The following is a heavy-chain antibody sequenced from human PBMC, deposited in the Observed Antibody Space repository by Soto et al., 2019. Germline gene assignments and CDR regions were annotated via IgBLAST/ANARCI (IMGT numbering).Heavy chain of an antibody. J-gene: IGHJ4*02. Sequence: SVKVSCKASGFTLARSAVQWVRQARGQRLEWIGWIAVGSGNTNYAQKFQDRVTITRDMSTSTAYMELSSLRSEDTAVYYCAADGMRGARYYGSGSYDYWGQGTLVTVSS. CDR3: AADGMRGARYYGSGSYDY. CDR2: IAVGSGNT. CDR1: GFTLARSA. V-gene: IGHV1-58*01. D-gene: IGHD3-10*01.